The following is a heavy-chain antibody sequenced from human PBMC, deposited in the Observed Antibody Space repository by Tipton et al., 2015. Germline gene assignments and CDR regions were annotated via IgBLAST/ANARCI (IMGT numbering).Heavy chain of an antibody. V-gene: IGHV3-53*01. CDR2: VYIGGHT. J-gene: IGHJ3*01. Sequence: SLRLSCAASGFTFSSYNMNWVRQAPGKGLEWVSVVYIGGHTYYADSVKGRFTISRDNSKNTVYLQMNGLTAEDTAVYYCARDLGDDAFDVWGQGTVVTVSS. CDR1: GFTFSSYN. D-gene: IGHD3-16*01. CDR3: ARDLGDDAFDV.